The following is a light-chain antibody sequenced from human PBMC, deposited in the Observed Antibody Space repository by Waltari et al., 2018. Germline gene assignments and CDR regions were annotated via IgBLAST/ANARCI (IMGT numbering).Light chain of an antibody. V-gene: IGKV4-1*01. Sequence: DIVMTQSPDSLAVSLGERATIHCTSSQSALHTNNKNYLAWYQQKPGQPPKLLIYWASTRESGVPDRFSGSGSGTDFTLAISSLQAEDVAVYYCQQYYSTPNTFGQGTKVEIK. CDR1: QSALHTNNKNY. J-gene: IGKJ2*01. CDR2: WAS. CDR3: QQYYSTPNT.